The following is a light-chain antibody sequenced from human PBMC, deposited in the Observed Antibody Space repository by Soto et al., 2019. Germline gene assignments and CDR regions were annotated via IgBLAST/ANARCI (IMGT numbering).Light chain of an antibody. J-gene: IGKJ1*01. CDR3: QPYNNWPTWT. Sequence: EIVMTQSPATLSVSPGERATLSCRASQNVSSNLAWYQQKPGQAPRLLIYGASPRATGIPARFSGSGSGTEFNLTISSLQSEDFGVYYCQPYNNWPTWTFGQGTKVEIK. CDR1: QNVSSN. V-gene: IGKV3-15*01. CDR2: GAS.